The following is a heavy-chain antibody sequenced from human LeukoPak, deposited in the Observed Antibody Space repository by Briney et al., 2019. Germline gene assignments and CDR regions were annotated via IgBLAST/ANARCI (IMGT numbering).Heavy chain of an antibody. CDR2: VNPIGGGT. CDR1: GYTFAAYY. CDR3: AREGVGGAYAMDV. V-gene: IGHV1-2*02. J-gene: IGHJ6*02. D-gene: IGHD2-21*01. Sequence: ASVKVSCRTSGYTFAAYYIHWVRQAPGQGLEWMGWVNPIGGGTNYAQKFKDRLTMTGDTSISTAYMELSSLESDDTAVYFCAREGVGGAYAMDVWGQGTTVTVSS.